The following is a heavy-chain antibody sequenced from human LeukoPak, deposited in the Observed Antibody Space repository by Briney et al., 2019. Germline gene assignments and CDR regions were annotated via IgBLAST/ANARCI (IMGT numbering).Heavy chain of an antibody. V-gene: IGHV3-30-3*01. Sequence: GGSLRLSCAASGFTFSSYAMHWVRQAPGKGLEWVAVISYDGSNKYYADSVKGRFTISRDNSKNTLYLQMNSLRAEDTVVYYCARAIAAAGIPSDYWGQGTLVTVSS. CDR3: ARAIAAAGIPSDY. CDR1: GFTFSSYA. CDR2: ISYDGSNK. D-gene: IGHD6-13*01. J-gene: IGHJ4*02.